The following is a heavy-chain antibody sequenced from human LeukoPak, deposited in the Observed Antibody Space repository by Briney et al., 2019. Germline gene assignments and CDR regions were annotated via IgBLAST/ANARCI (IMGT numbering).Heavy chain of an antibody. Sequence: GGSLRLFCAASGFTFSSYSMNWVRQAPGKGLDWVSSISSSSSYIYYADSVKGRFTISRDNAKNSLYLQMNSMRADDTAVYYCAREFGVIPDYWGQGTLVTVS. V-gene: IGHV3-21*01. CDR3: AREFGVIPDY. CDR1: GFTFSSYS. D-gene: IGHD3-16*01. J-gene: IGHJ4*02. CDR2: ISSSSSYI.